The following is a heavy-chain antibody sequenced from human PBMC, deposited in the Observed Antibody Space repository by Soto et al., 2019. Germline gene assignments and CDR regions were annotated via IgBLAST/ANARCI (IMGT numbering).Heavy chain of an antibody. J-gene: IGHJ3*01. Sequence: GESLKISCRGSGYYSSSYWIAWVRQMSGKGLEWVGSVYVSDSETKYSPSFQGQVTISADKYTNTAYLYWSSLKASDTAMYYCARSGTLSGRDAFDVWGEGTMVTVSS. CDR2: VYVSDSET. D-gene: IGHD1-26*01. V-gene: IGHV5-51*01. CDR3: ARSGTLSGRDAFDV. CDR1: GYYSSSYW.